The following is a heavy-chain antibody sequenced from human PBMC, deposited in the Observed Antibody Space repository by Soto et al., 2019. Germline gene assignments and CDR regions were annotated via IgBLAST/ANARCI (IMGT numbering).Heavy chain of an antibody. CDR3: ARVPPKYCISISCSEAAYYNGMDV. CDR2: MNPNSGNT. V-gene: IGHV1-8*01. D-gene: IGHD2-2*01. J-gene: IGHJ6*02. Sequence: QVQLVQSGAEVKKPGASVKVSCKASGYTFTNYDINWVRQATGQGLEWMGWMNPNSGNTGYAQKFQGRVTMTRNTSISTAYMELSSLTSEDTAVYYCARVPPKYCISISCSEAAYYNGMDVWGQGTTVTVSS. CDR1: GYTFTNYD.